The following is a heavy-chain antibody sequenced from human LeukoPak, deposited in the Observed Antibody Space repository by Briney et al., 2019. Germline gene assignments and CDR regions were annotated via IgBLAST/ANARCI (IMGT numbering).Heavy chain of an antibody. CDR2: IKQDGSEK. D-gene: IGHD3-10*01. V-gene: IGHV3-7*01. J-gene: IGHJ4*02. Sequence: GGSLRLSCAASGFTLSTYWMSWVRQAPGKGLEWVANIKQDGSEKYYVDSVKGRFTISRDNAKNSLYLQMDSLRVEDTAVCYCAKVAKYYYGSETYYFFDYWGQGTLVTASS. CDR3: AKVAKYYYGSETYYFFDY. CDR1: GFTLSTYW.